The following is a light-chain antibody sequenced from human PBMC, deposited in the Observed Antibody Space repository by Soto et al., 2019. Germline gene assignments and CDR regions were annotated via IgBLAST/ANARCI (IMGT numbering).Light chain of an antibody. V-gene: IGKV3-20*01. CDR3: QQYYRYPLA. J-gene: IGKJ4*01. Sequence: IVLTQSPSSLSASTGERATITCRASQDVARNYLAWYQQRPGKAPRLLIYAASTLPSGIPARFSGSGSGTDFTLTISRLEPEDFATYFCQQYYRYPLAFGGGTKVDI. CDR2: AAS. CDR1: QDVARNY.